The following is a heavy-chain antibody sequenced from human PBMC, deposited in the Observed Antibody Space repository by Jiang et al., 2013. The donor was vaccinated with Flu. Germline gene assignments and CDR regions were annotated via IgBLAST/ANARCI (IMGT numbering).Heavy chain of an antibody. J-gene: IGHJ6*02. V-gene: IGHV3-48*01. Sequence: SCAASGFTFSSYSMNWVRQAPGKGLEWVSYISSSSSTIYYADSVKGRFTISRDNAKNSLYLQMNSLRAEDTAVYYCARDDDFWSSYYDGMDVWGQGTTVTVSS. CDR2: ISSSSSTI. CDR3: ARDDDFWSSYYDGMDV. CDR1: GFTFSSYS. D-gene: IGHD3-3*01.